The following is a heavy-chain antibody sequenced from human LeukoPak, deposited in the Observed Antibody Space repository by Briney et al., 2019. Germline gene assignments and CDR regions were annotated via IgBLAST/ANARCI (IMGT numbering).Heavy chain of an antibody. J-gene: IGHJ4*02. CDR3: AKAGEYCPDGSCYSENYYFDY. V-gene: IGHV3-23*01. CDR1: GFTFNNYA. CDR2: TSGSGGST. Sequence: SGGSLRLSCAASGFTFNNYAMAWVRQAPGKGLEWVSGTSGSGGSTFYSVKGRFTISRDNSKNTLFLQMNRLRAEDTAIYYCAKAGEYCPDGSCYSENYYFDYWGQGTLVTVSS. D-gene: IGHD2-15*01.